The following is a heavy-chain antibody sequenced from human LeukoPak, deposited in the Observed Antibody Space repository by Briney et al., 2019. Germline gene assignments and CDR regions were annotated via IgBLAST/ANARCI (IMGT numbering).Heavy chain of an antibody. Sequence: SETLSLTCSVYGGSFSGYYWSGIRQPPGKGLEWIGEINHSGSTNYNPSLKSRVTISVDTSKNQFSLKLSSVTAADTAVYYCARGGREGKGTAWGQGTLVTVSS. CDR2: INHSGST. V-gene: IGHV4-34*01. CDR3: ARGGREGKGTA. CDR1: GGSFSGYY. J-gene: IGHJ5*02.